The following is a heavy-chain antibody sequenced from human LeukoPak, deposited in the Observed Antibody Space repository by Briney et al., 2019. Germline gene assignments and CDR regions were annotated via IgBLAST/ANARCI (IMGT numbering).Heavy chain of an antibody. D-gene: IGHD6-19*01. V-gene: IGHV3-23*01. CDR2: ISGGGGST. Sequence: GGSLRLSCAASGFTFSSYAMSWVRQAPGKGLEWVSSISGGGGSTYYADSVKGRFTFSRDNSKNTLYLQMNSLRAEDTAVYYCVKASSGWYNLDDWGQGTLVTVSS. J-gene: IGHJ4*02. CDR3: VKASSGWYNLDD. CDR1: GFTFSSYA.